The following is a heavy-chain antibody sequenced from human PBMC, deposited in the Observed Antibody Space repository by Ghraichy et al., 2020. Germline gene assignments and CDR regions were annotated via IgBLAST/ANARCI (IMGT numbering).Heavy chain of an antibody. CDR2: IYSGGST. D-gene: IGHD2-21*02. V-gene: IGHV3-66*01. J-gene: IGHJ4*02. CDR1: GFTVSSNY. CDR3: ARDVYCGGDCYYMGDY. Sequence: GGSLRLSCAASGFTVSSNYMSWVRQAPGKGLEWVSVIYSGGSTYYADSVKGRFTISRDNSKNTLYLQMNSLRAEDTAVYYCARDVYCGGDCYYMGDYWGQGTLVTVSS.